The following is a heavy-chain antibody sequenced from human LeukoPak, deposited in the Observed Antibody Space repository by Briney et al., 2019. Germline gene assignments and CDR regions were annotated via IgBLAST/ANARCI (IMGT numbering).Heavy chain of an antibody. J-gene: IGHJ4*02. V-gene: IGHV4-34*01. CDR1: GGSFSGYY. CDR2: INHSGNT. D-gene: IGHD2-2*01. Sequence: SETPSLTCAVYGGSFSGYYWSWIRQPPGKGLEWIGEINHSGNTNYNPSLKSRVTISVDTSKNQFSLKLSSVTTADTAVYYCARCSPPDYCSSTSCYDDYWGQGTLVTVSS. CDR3: ARCSPPDYCSSTSCYDDY.